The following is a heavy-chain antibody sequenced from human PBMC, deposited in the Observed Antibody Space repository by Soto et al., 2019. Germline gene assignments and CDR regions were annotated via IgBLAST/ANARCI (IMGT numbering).Heavy chain of an antibody. CDR2: IYYSGST. CDR3: ARDREYYYDSSGYNWFDP. Sequence: SETLSLTCTVSGGSISSGDYYWSWIRQPPGKGLEWIGYIYYSGSTYYNPSLKSRVTISVDTSKNQFSLKLSSVTAADTAVYYCARDREYYYDSSGYNWFDPWGQGTLVTVSS. CDR1: GGSISSGDYY. J-gene: IGHJ5*02. V-gene: IGHV4-30-4*01. D-gene: IGHD3-22*01.